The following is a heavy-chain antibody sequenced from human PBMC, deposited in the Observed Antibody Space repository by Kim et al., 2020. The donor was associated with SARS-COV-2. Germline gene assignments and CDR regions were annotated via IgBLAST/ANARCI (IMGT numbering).Heavy chain of an antibody. Sequence: NHAQKFQGRVTITADESTSTAYMELSSLRSEDTAVYYCARGAAAGPQFDYWGQGTLVTVSS. V-gene: IGHV1-69*01. CDR3: ARGAAAGPQFDY. D-gene: IGHD6-13*01. J-gene: IGHJ4*02.